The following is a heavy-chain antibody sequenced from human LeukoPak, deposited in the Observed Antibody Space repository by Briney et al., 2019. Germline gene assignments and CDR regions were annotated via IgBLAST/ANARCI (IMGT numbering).Heavy chain of an antibody. Sequence: SETLSLTCTVSGGSISSYYWSWIRQPPGKGLEWIGYIYYSGSTNYNPSLKSRVTISVDTSKNQFSLKLSSVTAADTAVYYCARLRWELLLWADYFDYWGQGTLVTVSS. D-gene: IGHD1-26*01. V-gene: IGHV4-59*08. CDR1: GGSISSYY. CDR3: ARLRWELLLWADYFDY. CDR2: IYYSGST. J-gene: IGHJ4*02.